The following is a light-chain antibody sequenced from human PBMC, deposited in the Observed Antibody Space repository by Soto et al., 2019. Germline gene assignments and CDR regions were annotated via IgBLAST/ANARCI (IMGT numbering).Light chain of an antibody. CDR3: QQYDNLPIT. Sequence: DIQMTQSPSSLSASVGDRVTITCQASQDISNYLNWYQQKAGKAPKLLIYDASNLETGVPSRFSGSGSERDFPLTITSLQPEDIAVYYCQQYDNLPITFGQGTRLEV. J-gene: IGKJ5*01. CDR2: DAS. V-gene: IGKV1-33*01. CDR1: QDISNY.